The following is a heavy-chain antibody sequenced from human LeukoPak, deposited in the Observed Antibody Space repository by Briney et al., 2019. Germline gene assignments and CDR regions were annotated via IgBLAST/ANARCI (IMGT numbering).Heavy chain of an antibody. CDR2: ISYDGSNK. J-gene: IGHJ3*02. Sequence: GGTLRLSCAASGFTFSTYAMHWVRQAPGKGLEWVAVISYDGSNKYYADSVKGRFTISRDTSKNTLYLQMNRLRAENTAVYFCARHKWAWLYRGDGFDIWGQGTMVTVS. D-gene: IGHD2-15*01. CDR1: GFTFSTYA. V-gene: IGHV3-30*04. CDR3: ARHKWAWLYRGDGFDI.